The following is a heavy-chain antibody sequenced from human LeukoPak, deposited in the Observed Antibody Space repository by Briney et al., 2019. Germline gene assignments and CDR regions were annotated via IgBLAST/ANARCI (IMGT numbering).Heavy chain of an antibody. CDR1: GGSFSGYY. CDR2: IIHSGST. V-gene: IGHV4-34*12. J-gene: IGHJ4*02. Sequence: PSETLSLTCAVYGGSFSGYYWSWIRQPPGKGLEWIGEIIHSGSTNYNPTLKSRVTISVDTSKNQFSLKLTSVTVADTAVYHCASPSYDSSGRTFDFWGQGTLVTVSS. D-gene: IGHD3-22*01. CDR3: ASPSYDSSGRTFDF.